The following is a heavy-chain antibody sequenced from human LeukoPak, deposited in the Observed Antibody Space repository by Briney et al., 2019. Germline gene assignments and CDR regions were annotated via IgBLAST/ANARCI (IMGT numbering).Heavy chain of an antibody. CDR3: ARAHSSGWD. CDR1: GFIFNSYW. Sequence: GGSLRLSCAASGFIFNSYWMHWVRQAPGKGLVWVSHISPDGSSTNYADSVKGRFTISRDNAKNTLYLQMNSLRAEDTTVYYCARAHSSGWDWGQGTLVTVSP. D-gene: IGHD6-19*01. V-gene: IGHV3-74*01. CDR2: ISPDGSST. J-gene: IGHJ4*02.